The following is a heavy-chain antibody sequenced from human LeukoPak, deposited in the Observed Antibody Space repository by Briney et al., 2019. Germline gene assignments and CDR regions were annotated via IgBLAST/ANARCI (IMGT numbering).Heavy chain of an antibody. D-gene: IGHD6-19*01. Sequence: GGSLRLSCAASGFTFSNFWMSWVRLTPGMGLEWVANIKPDGSEKYYMGSVKGRFTISRDNAKKSMYLQMNFLRAEDTALYYCAKTTLAVAGTGYAFDMWGQGTMVTVSS. CDR2: IKPDGSEK. CDR1: GFTFSNFW. V-gene: IGHV3-7*01. CDR3: AKTTLAVAGTGYAFDM. J-gene: IGHJ3*02.